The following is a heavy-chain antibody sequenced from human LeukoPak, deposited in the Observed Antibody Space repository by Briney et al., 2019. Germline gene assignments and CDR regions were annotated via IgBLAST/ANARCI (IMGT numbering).Heavy chain of an antibody. Sequence: SETLSLTCTVSGGSISSYYWSWIRQPAGKGLEWIGRIYTSGSTNYNPSLKSRVTMSVDTSKNQFSLKLSSVTAADTAVYYCARTEESGYSYDYFGYYYYMDVWGKGTTVTVSS. CDR3: ARTEESGYSYDYFGYYYYMDV. V-gene: IGHV4-4*07. D-gene: IGHD5-18*01. CDR2: IYTSGST. J-gene: IGHJ6*03. CDR1: GGSISSYY.